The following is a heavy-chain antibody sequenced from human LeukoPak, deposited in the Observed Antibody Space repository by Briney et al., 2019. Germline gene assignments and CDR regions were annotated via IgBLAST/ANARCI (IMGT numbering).Heavy chain of an antibody. D-gene: IGHD3-16*02. J-gene: IGHJ3*02. CDR2: IYYSGST. V-gene: IGHV4-59*01. CDR3: ARDRLVVRPRLAAFDI. Sequence: PSETLSLTCTVSGGSISSYYWSWIRQPPGKGLEWIGYIYYSGSTNYNPSLKSRVTISVDTSKNQFSLKLSSVTAADTAVYYCARDRLVVRPRLAAFDIWGQGTMVTVSS. CDR1: GGSISSYY.